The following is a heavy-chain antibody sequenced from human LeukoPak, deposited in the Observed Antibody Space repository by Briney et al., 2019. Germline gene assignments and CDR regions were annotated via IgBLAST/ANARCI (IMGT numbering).Heavy chain of an antibody. Sequence: PGGSLRLFCAASGFTFSSYEMNCVRQAPGKGLEWVSYISSCGSTIYYADSVKGRFTISRDNAKNSLYLQMNSLRAEDTAVYYCARDRPSGNPNTYYYYYMDVWGKGTTVTVSS. CDR2: ISSCGSTI. CDR1: GFTFSSYE. J-gene: IGHJ6*03. CDR3: ARDRPSGNPNTYYYYYMDV. V-gene: IGHV3-48*03. D-gene: IGHD4-23*01.